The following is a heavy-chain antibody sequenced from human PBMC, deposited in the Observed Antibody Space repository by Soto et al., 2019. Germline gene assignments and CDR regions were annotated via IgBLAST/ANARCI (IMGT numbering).Heavy chain of an antibody. CDR3: ARTYFDWSSSWDYYGMDV. CDR2: ISAYNGNT. V-gene: IGHV1-18*01. J-gene: IGHJ6*02. Sequence: QVQLVQSGAEVKKPGASVKVSCKASGYTFTSYGISWVRQAPGQGLEWMGWISAYNGNTNYAQKLQGRVTMTTDTSTRTASRELRSLRSDDTAVYYCARTYFDWSSSWDYYGMDVWGQGTTVTVSS. CDR1: GYTFTSYG. D-gene: IGHD3-9*01.